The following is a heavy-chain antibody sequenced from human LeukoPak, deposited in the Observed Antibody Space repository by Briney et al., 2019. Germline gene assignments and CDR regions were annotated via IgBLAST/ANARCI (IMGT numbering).Heavy chain of an antibody. Sequence: ASVKVSCKASGYTFTSYAMHWVRQAPGQRLEWMGWINPNSGGTNYAQKFQGRVTMTRDTSTNTVYMELSSLRSEDTAVYYCARTISGPNYDYWGQGTLVTVSS. CDR1: GYTFTSYA. D-gene: IGHD1-20*01. V-gene: IGHV1-3*01. J-gene: IGHJ4*02. CDR2: INPNSGGT. CDR3: ARTISGPNYDY.